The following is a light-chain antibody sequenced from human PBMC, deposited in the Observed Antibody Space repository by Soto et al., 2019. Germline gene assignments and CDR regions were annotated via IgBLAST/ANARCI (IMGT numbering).Light chain of an antibody. Sequence: SYELTQPPSVSVAPGETARISCGGNNVGSRSVHWYQQKPGQAPFLVIYYDSDRPSGIPERFSGSNSGNTATLIISRVEAGDEADYYLQVWEATGDQVVFGGGTKLTVL. J-gene: IGLJ2*01. CDR2: YDS. V-gene: IGLV3-21*01. CDR1: NVGSRS. CDR3: QVWEATGDQVV.